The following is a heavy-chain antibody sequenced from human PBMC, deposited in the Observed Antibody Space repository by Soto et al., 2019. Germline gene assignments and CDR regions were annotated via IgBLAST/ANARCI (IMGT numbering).Heavy chain of an antibody. Sequence: QVQLQESGPGLVKPSETLSLTCTVSGGSITNYYCSWFRQPPGKGLEWIGYINYDGYSAYNLSLKRGVTLSMDASKTQFSLMLESVTATDTAVYYCARHGFGPLHGLVDVWGPGTTVSVSS. V-gene: IGHV4-59*08. CDR2: INYDGYS. CDR1: GGSITNYY. CDR3: ARHGFGPLHGLVDV. J-gene: IGHJ6*02. D-gene: IGHD3-10*01.